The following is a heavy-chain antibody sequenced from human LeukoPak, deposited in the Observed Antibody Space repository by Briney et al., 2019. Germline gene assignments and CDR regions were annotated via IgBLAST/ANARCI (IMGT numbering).Heavy chain of an antibody. Sequence: GGSLRLSCVASGFTFSSYWMHWVRQDPRKGLVWVSRINGDGRNINYADSVKGRFTISRDNAKNTLYLQINGLRAEDTAVYYCARESSSSDAFDIWGQGTMVTVSS. CDR1: GFTFSSYW. CDR2: INGDGRNI. CDR3: ARESSSSDAFDI. V-gene: IGHV3-74*01. J-gene: IGHJ3*02. D-gene: IGHD6-6*01.